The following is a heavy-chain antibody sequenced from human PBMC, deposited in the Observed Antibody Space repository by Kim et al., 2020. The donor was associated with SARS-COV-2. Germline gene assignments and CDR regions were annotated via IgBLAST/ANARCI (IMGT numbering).Heavy chain of an antibody. D-gene: IGHD4-17*01. CDR1: GGSISSYY. CDR3: ARHYGDSDTLHFDY. CDR2: IYYSGST. J-gene: IGHJ4*02. Sequence: SETLSLTCTVSGGSISSYYWSWIRQPPGKGLEWIGYIYYSGSTNYNPSLKSRVTISVDTSKNQFSLKLSSVTAADTAVYYCARHYGDSDTLHFDYWGQGTLVTVSS. V-gene: IGHV4-59*01.